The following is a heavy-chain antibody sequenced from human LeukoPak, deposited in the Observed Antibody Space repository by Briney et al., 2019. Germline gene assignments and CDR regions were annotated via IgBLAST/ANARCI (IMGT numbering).Heavy chain of an antibody. CDR1: GFTFSSYA. CDR3: TRDGLHTAHFDY. CDR2: VSDSRDV. V-gene: IGHV3-48*02. J-gene: IGHJ4*02. Sequence: PGGSLRLSCAASGFTFSSYAMHWVRQAPGKGLEWVSTVSDSRDVHYSDSVKGRFTISRDNARNSLYLQMNSLRDEDTAVYYCTRDGLHTAHFDYWGPGTLVTVSS. D-gene: IGHD5-18*01.